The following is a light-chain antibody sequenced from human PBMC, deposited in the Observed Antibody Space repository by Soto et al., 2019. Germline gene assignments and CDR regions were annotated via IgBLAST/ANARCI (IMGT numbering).Light chain of an antibody. CDR3: QQDGVSPLT. V-gene: IGKV3-20*01. Sequence: EIVLTQSPSTLSLSPGERVTLSCRASQSVSSSSLAWYQQRPGQAPRLLIYGASSRATGIPDRFSGSGSGTDFTLTISRLEPEDFAVYYCQQDGVSPLTFGGGTKVDIK. CDR1: QSVSSSS. CDR2: GAS. J-gene: IGKJ4*01.